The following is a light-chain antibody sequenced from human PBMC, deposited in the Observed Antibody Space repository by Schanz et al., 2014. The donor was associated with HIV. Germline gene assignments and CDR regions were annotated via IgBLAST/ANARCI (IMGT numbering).Light chain of an antibody. CDR2: DVS. CDR1: SSDVGTYDY. Sequence: QSVLTQPASVSGSPGQSITISCTGTSSDVGTYDYVSWYQQHPGKAPKLMIYDVSYRPSGVSNRFSASKSDITASLTISGLQAADEADYYCASYTFSSTLVFGGGTKLTVL. J-gene: IGLJ3*02. CDR3: ASYTFSSTLV. V-gene: IGLV2-14*03.